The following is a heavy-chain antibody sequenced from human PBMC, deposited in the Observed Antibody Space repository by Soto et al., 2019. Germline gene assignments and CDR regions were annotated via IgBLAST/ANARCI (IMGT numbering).Heavy chain of an antibody. Sequence: SETLSLTCTVSGGSMRNYFWTWIRQPPGKGLEWIGYIHYSGTTSFFPSYNPSLRSRVTISEDTSKNQFSLKLLSVTTADTAVYYCARVGGWSGPVDYWGQGTLVTVSS. D-gene: IGHD3-3*01. V-gene: IGHV4-59*01. CDR2: IHYSGTT. CDR1: GGSMRNYF. J-gene: IGHJ4*02. CDR3: ARVGGWSGPVDY.